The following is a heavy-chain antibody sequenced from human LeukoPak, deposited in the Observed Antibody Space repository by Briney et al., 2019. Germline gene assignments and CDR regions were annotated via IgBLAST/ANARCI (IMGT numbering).Heavy chain of an antibody. J-gene: IGHJ3*01. CDR3: ARRRERGASDAFAF. CDR2: INSDGGST. Sequence: GGSLRLSCAASGFTFSSFWMYWLRQAPGKGLVWVSRINSDGGSTTYADSVKGRFTISRDNAKNTVYLQMNSLRAEDTAVYYCARRRERGASDAFAFWGQGTMVTVSS. D-gene: IGHD3-16*01. V-gene: IGHV3-74*01. CDR1: GFTFSSFW.